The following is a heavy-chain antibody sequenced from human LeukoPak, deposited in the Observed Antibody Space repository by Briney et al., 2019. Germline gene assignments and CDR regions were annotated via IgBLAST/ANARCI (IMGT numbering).Heavy chain of an antibody. D-gene: IGHD6-19*01. Sequence: GGSLRLSCAASGFTFSSYSMYWVRQAPGKGLEWVSSISSSSSYIYYADSVKGRFTISRDNAKNSLYLQMNSLRAEDTAVYYCARKAVAGTSDYWGQGTLVTVSS. V-gene: IGHV3-21*01. CDR1: GFTFSSYS. CDR2: ISSSSSYI. CDR3: ARKAVAGTSDY. J-gene: IGHJ4*02.